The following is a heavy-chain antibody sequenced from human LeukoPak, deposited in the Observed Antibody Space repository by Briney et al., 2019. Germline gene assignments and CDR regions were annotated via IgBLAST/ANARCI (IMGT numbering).Heavy chain of an antibody. J-gene: IGHJ4*02. CDR3: ARGDRNILTGYYKMKFDY. Sequence: GGSLRLSCAASGFTFSSFWMSWVRQAPGEGLEWVANIKQDGSEKYYVDSVKGRFTISRDNAKNSLYLQMNSLRAEDTAVYYCARGDRNILTGYYKMKFDYWGQGTLVTVSS. CDR1: GFTFSSFW. V-gene: IGHV3-7*03. CDR2: IKQDGSEK. D-gene: IGHD3-9*01.